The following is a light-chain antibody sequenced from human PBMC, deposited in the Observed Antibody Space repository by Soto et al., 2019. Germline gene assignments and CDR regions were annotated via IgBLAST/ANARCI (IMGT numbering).Light chain of an antibody. V-gene: IGKV1-27*01. CDR3: QNHNNAPWT. CDR1: QGIGNY. Sequence: DIQMTQSPSSLSASVGDRVTITCRASQGIGNYLDWYQQKSGKVPKLLIYAASTLQSGVPSRFSGSRSGTDFTLTISSLQPEDVATYYCQNHNNAPWTFGQGTKVEIQ. J-gene: IGKJ1*01. CDR2: AAS.